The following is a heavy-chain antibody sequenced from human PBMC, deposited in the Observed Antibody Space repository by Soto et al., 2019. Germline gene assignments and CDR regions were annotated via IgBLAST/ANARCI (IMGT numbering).Heavy chain of an antibody. J-gene: IGHJ4*02. CDR2: IYSGGST. D-gene: IGHD3-9*01. CDR1: GFTVSSNY. V-gene: IGHV3-53*01. CDR3: ERYFLAYYFDY. Sequence: EVQLVESGGGLIQPGGSLRLSCAASGFTVSSNYMSWVRQAPGKGLEWVSVIYSGGSTYYADSVKGRFTISRDNSKNTVYLQMYSLRAEDTAVYYCERYFLAYYFDYWGQGNLVTVSS.